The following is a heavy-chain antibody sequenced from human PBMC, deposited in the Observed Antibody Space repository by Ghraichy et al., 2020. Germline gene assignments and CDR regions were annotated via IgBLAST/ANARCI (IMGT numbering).Heavy chain of an antibody. CDR1: GFTFSSYA. Sequence: GGSLRLSCAASGFTFSSYAMHWVRQAPGKGLEWVAVISYDGSNKYYADSVKGRFTISRDNSKNTLYLQMNSLRAEDTAVYYCAREDRDGYNFLGYWGQGTLVTVSS. V-gene: IGHV3-30*04. D-gene: IGHD5-24*01. CDR3: AREDRDGYNFLGY. J-gene: IGHJ4*02. CDR2: ISYDGSNK.